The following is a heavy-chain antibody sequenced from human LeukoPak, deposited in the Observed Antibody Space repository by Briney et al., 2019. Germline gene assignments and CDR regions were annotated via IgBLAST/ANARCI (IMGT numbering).Heavy chain of an antibody. CDR1: GGSFSGYY. V-gene: IGHV4-34*01. D-gene: IGHD6-25*01. CDR3: ARRNDSSGYFDY. CDR2: INHSGST. J-gene: IGHJ4*02. Sequence: NTSETLSLTCAVYGGSFSGYYRSWIRQPPGKGLEWIGEINHSGSTNYNPSLKSRVTISVDTSKNQFSLKLSSVAAADTAVYYCARRNDSSGYFDYWGQGTLVTVSS.